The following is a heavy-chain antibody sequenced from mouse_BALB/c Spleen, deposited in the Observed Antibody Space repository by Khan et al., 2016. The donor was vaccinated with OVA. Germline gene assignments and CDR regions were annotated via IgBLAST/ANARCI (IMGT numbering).Heavy chain of an antibody. CDR1: GYTFTDYS. D-gene: IGHD1-2*01. J-gene: IGHJ3*01. Sequence: VQLQESGAELARPGAAVKLSCKASGYTFTDYSINWVKQRTGQGLEWIGEISPGSGDTYYNERFKGTATLTADKSSSTAYLQLGSLTSEASAVDFCARRNYFGYTLAYWGQGTLVTVSA. V-gene: IGHV1-77*01. CDR2: ISPGSGDT. CDR3: ARRNYFGYTLAY.